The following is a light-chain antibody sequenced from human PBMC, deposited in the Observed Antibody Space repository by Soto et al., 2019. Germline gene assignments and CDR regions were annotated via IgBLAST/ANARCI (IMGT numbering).Light chain of an antibody. CDR2: SND. CDR1: NSNIRSNT. J-gene: IGLJ3*02. V-gene: IGLV1-44*01. CDR3: AAWDDSLNGWV. Sequence: QTVVTQPPSASGTPGQRVTISCSGSNSNIRSNTVHWYQQLPGTAPKLLIYSNDQRPSGVPDRFSASKSGTSASLAISGLHSEDDADYYCAAWDDSLNGWVFGGGTKLTVL.